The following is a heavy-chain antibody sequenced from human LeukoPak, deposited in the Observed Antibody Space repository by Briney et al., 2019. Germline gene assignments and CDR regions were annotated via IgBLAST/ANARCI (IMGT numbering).Heavy chain of an antibody. CDR3: ARGIVNWFDP. D-gene: IGHD3-16*02. Sequence: ASVQVSCKASRYTFTDYYMHWVRQAPGQGPEWMGRINPNSGGTDYAQIFQGRVAMSRDTSISTAYMELSSLRSDDTAVYYCARGIVNWFDPWGQGTLVTVSS. CDR2: INPNSGGT. CDR1: RYTFTDYY. V-gene: IGHV1-2*06. J-gene: IGHJ5*02.